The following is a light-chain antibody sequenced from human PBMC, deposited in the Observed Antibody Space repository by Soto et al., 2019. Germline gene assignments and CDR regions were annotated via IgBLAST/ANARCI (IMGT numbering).Light chain of an antibody. V-gene: IGKV3-15*01. CDR3: QQYNNWPWT. CDR2: GAS. CDR1: QSVSSN. Sequence: EIVIAQSPATLFVSPGERATLSCRASQSVSSNLAWYQQTPGQAPRLLIYGASTRATGIPARFSGSGSGTEFTLTISRLQSEDFEVYYCQQYNNWPWTFGQGIKV. J-gene: IGKJ1*01.